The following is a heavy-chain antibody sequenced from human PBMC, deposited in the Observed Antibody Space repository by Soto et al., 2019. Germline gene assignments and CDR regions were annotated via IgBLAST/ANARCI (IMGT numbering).Heavy chain of an antibody. V-gene: IGHV4-31*03. Sequence: QVQLQESGPGLVKPSQTLSLTCTVSGGSISSGGYYWSWIRQHPGKGLEWIGYIYYSGSTYYNPSLKSRVTISVDTSKNQSSLKLSSVTAADTAVYYCARSYDSSGYYAEYFQHWGQGTLVTVSS. CDR3: ARSYDSSGYYAEYFQH. J-gene: IGHJ1*01. CDR2: IYYSGST. D-gene: IGHD3-22*01. CDR1: GGSISSGGYY.